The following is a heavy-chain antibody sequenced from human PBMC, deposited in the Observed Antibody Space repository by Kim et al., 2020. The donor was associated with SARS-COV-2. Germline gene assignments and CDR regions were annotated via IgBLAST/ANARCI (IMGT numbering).Heavy chain of an antibody. V-gene: IGHV1-18*01. D-gene: IGHD1-26*01. CDR1: GYTFTSYG. CDR2: ISAYNGNT. Sequence: ASVKVSCKASGYTFTSYGISWVRQAPGQGLEWMGWISAYNGNTNYPQKLQGRVTMTPDTSTSKAYMELRSLSSDDTAVYYCARVWSIVGATSDYWGRGTL. CDR3: ARVWSIVGATSDY. J-gene: IGHJ4*02.